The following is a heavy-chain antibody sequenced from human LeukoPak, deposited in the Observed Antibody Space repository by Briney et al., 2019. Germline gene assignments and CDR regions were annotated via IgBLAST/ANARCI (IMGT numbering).Heavy chain of an antibody. CDR2: INPNSGGT. J-gene: IGHJ5*02. CDR3: ARKLLSDP. Sequence: GASXXXXXXASXXTFTGXYMXXVRQAPGQGLEWMGRINPNSGGTNYAQKFQGRITMTRNTSISTAYMELISLTSDDTAVYHCARKLLSDPWGQGTLVTVSS. CDR1: XXTFTGXY. V-gene: IGHV1-2*06. D-gene: IGHD3-10*01.